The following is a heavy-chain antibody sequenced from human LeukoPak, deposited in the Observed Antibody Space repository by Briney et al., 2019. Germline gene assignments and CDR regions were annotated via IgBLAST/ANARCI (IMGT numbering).Heavy chain of an antibody. Sequence: GGSLRLSCAASGFTFSSYSMNWVRQAPGKGLEWVSYISSSGSTIYYADSVKGRFTISRDNAKNSLYLQMNSLRAEDTAVYYCARAGGTMVRGVTKWGQGTLVTVSS. CDR1: GFTFSSYS. CDR3: ARAGGTMVRGVTK. J-gene: IGHJ4*02. V-gene: IGHV3-48*04. CDR2: ISSSGSTI. D-gene: IGHD3-10*01.